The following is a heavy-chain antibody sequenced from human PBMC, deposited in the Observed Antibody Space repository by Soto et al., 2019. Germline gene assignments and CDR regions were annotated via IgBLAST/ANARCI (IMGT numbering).Heavy chain of an antibody. CDR2: IYYSGST. Sequence: PSETLSLTCTVSGGSISSYYWSWIRQPPGKGLEWIGYIYYSGSTNYNPSLKSRVTISVDTSKNQFSLKLSSVTAADTAVYYCASRAPLSSGIAHWGQGTLVTVS. J-gene: IGHJ4*02. V-gene: IGHV4-59*01. CDR3: ASRAPLSSGIAH. CDR1: GGSISSYY. D-gene: IGHD1-26*01.